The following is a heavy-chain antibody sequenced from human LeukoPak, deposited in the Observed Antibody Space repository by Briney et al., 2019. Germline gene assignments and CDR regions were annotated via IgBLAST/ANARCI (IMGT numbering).Heavy chain of an antibody. CDR3: ARSTVASQFFYYYGMDV. CDR1: GFTFSSYA. CDR2: ISYDGSNK. V-gene: IGHV3-30-3*01. D-gene: IGHD4-23*01. Sequence: GRSLRLSCAASGFTFSSYAMHWVRQAPGKGLEWVAVISYDGSNKYYADSVKGRFTISRDNSKNTLYLQMNSLRAEDTAVYYCARSTVASQFFYYYGMDVWGQGTTVADSS. J-gene: IGHJ6*02.